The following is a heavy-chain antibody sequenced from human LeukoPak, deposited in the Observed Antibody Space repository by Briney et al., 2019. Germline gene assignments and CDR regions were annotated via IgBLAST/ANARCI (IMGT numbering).Heavy chain of an antibody. D-gene: IGHD6-19*01. Sequence: GGSLRLSCAASGFTFRRYAMTWVRQAPGKGLEWVSVLSSSGDTTFYADSVKGRFTISRDNSKNTLYLQMNSLRADDTAVYYCANFDGTSGWYSYFDYWGQGTLVTVSS. CDR3: ANFDGTSGWYSYFDY. V-gene: IGHV3-23*01. CDR2: LSSSGDTT. J-gene: IGHJ4*02. CDR1: GFTFRRYA.